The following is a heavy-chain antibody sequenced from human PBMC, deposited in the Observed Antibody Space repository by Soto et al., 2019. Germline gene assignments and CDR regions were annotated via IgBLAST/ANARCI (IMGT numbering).Heavy chain of an antibody. CDR2: ISYSGST. CDR3: ATRTDYDYGSGSLGGMDV. CDR1: GGSISSGSDY. D-gene: IGHD3-10*01. V-gene: IGHV4-31*03. J-gene: IGHJ6*02. Sequence: QVQLQESGPGLVKPSQTLSLTCTVSGGSISSGSDYWSWIRQLPGKGLEWIGYISYSGSTYYNPSLKSRVTIAVDTSKNQCSLKLNSVTAADTAVYYCATRTDYDYGSGSLGGMDVWGQGTTVTVSS.